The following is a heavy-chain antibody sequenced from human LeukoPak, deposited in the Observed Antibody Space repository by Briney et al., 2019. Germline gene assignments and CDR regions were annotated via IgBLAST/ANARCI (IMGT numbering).Heavy chain of an antibody. Sequence: GASVKVSCQASGYTFTVYYLHWMRQAPGQGLEWMGWINPNSGGTNYAQKFQGRVTMTRDTSINTAYMELNSLRSDDTVIYYCARGPADGSYDYWGQGTLVTVSS. V-gene: IGHV1-2*02. D-gene: IGHD1-26*01. J-gene: IGHJ4*02. CDR1: GYTFTVYY. CDR3: ARGPADGSYDY. CDR2: INPNSGGT.